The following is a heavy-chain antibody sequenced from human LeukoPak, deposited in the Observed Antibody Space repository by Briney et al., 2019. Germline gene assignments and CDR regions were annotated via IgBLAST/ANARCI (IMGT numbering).Heavy chain of an antibody. CDR2: MNPNSGNT. D-gene: IGHD4-17*01. CDR3: ARGDYGAPFDY. J-gene: IGHJ4*02. Sequence: ASVKVSCKASGGTFSSYDINWVRQATGQGLEWMGWMNPNSGNTGYAQKFQGRVTITRNTSISTAYMELSSLRSEDTAVYYCARGDYGAPFDYWGQGTLVTVSS. V-gene: IGHV1-8*03. CDR1: GGTFSSYD.